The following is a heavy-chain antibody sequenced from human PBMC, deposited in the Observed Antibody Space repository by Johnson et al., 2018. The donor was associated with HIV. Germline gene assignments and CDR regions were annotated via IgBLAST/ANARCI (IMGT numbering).Heavy chain of an antibody. J-gene: IGHJ3*02. V-gene: IGHV3-66*01. Sequence: EVQLVESGGGLVQPGGSLRLSCAASGFTVSSNYMSWVRQAPGKGLEWVSVVYSGGTTHYADSVKGRSTISRDNSKNTLCLQMNSLGAEDTAVYYCARDGTTGPSGEAYDIWGQGTMVTVSS. CDR3: ARDGTTGPSGEAYDI. CDR1: GFTVSSNY. CDR2: VYSGGTT. D-gene: IGHD4-17*01.